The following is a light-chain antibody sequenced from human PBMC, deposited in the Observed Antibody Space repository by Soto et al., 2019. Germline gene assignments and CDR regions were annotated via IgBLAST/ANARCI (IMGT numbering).Light chain of an antibody. CDR3: SSYTSSSTLYA. CDR2: DVS. Sequence: QSALTQPASVSGAPGQSITISCTGTSSDVGGYNYVSWYQQHPGKAPKLMIYDVSNRPSGVSNRFSGSKSGNTASLTISGLQAEDEADYHCSSYTSSSTLYAFGTGTKVTVL. J-gene: IGLJ1*01. V-gene: IGLV2-14*01. CDR1: SSDVGGYNY.